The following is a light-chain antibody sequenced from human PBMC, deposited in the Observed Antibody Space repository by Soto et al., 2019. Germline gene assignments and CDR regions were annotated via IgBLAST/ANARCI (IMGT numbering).Light chain of an antibody. Sequence: QSVLTQPPSVSGAPGQRVTISCAGSGSNIGASYDVHWYQQLPGTAPKLLIYGNFNRPSGVPDRFSGSKSGTSASLAISGLQSEDEAEYYCAAWDDSLNGPVFGGGTKLTVL. J-gene: IGLJ3*02. CDR1: GSNIGASYD. CDR2: GNF. CDR3: AAWDDSLNGPV. V-gene: IGLV1-40*01.